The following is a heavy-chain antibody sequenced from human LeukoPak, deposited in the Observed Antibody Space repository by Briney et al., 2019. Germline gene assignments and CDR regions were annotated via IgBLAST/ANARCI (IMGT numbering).Heavy chain of an antibody. V-gene: IGHV4-59*08. Sequence: SETLSLTCTVSGGSISSFYWSWIRQPPGKGPEWIGYIYYSGSTNYNPSLKSRVTISVDTSKNQFSLKLSSVTAADTAVYYCARHGDYGSGSNTNWFDPWGQGTLVTVSS. J-gene: IGHJ5*02. CDR2: IYYSGST. D-gene: IGHD3-10*01. CDR3: ARHGDYGSGSNTNWFDP. CDR1: GGSISSFY.